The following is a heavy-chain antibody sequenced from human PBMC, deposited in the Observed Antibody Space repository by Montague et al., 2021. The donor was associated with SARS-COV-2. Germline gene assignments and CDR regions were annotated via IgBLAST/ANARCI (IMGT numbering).Heavy chain of an antibody. D-gene: IGHD2-15*01. CDR3: ARERGPGVYCSGATCTNYYYYCGLDV. V-gene: IGHV3-30-3*01. J-gene: IGHJ6*02. Sequence: SLRLSFAASGFTFSTYDMNWVRQAPGKGLEWVAVLSNDANNAYYADSVKGRFTISRDTSKNTLYLQMNSLRAEDTAVYYCARERGPGVYCSGATCTNYYYYCGLDVWGQGTTVTVSS. CDR2: LSNDANNA. CDR1: GFTFSTYD.